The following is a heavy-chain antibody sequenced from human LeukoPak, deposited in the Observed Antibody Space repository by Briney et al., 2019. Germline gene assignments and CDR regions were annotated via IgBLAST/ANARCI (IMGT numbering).Heavy chain of an antibody. D-gene: IGHD3-10*01. CDR2: IYSGGST. CDR3: ARDLTAYYYGSGSYYFQH. V-gene: IGHV3-53*01. Sequence: HPGGSLRLSCAASGFTVSSNYMSWVRQAPGKGLEWVSVIYSGGSTYYADSVKGRFTISRDNSKNTLYLQMNSLRAEDTAVYYCARDLTAYYYGSGSYYFQHWGQGTLVTVSS. J-gene: IGHJ1*01. CDR1: GFTVSSNY.